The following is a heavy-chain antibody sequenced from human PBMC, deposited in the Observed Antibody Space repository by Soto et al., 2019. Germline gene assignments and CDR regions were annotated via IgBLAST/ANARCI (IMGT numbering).Heavy chain of an antibody. CDR3: ARGVAARPFDT. CDR2: INPNSGGT. J-gene: IGHJ5*02. CDR1: GYTFNGYY. Sequence: ASVKVSCKASGYTFNGYYMHWVRQAPGQGLEWMGWINPNSGGTNYAQKFQGWVTMTWDTTISTAYMELTRLRSNDTAVYYCARGVAARPFDTWGQGALATVSS. D-gene: IGHD6-6*01. V-gene: IGHV1-2*04.